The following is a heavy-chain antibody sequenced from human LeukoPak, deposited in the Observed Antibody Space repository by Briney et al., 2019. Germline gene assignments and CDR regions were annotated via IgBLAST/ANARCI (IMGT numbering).Heavy chain of an antibody. D-gene: IGHD3-3*01. Sequence: QTGRSLRLSCAASGFTFSSYGMHWVRQAPGKGLEWVAVISYDGSNKYYADSVKGRFTISRDNSKNTLYLQMNSLRAEDTAVYYCARELLDYDFWSGYCYYFDYWGQGTLVTVSS. CDR1: GFTFSSYG. CDR2: ISYDGSNK. CDR3: ARELLDYDFWSGYCYYFDY. V-gene: IGHV3-30*03. J-gene: IGHJ4*02.